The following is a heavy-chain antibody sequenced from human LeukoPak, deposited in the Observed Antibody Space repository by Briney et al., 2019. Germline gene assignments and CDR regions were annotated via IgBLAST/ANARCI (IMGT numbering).Heavy chain of an antibody. V-gene: IGHV3-23*01. Sequence: GGSLRLSCAASGFTFSTYAMSWVRQAPGKGLEWVSTTGGSGYSTYYADSVEGRFAVSRDDSKNTLSLQMSSLRAEDTAVYYCAKGVSMYGYPDDAFDIWGQGTMVTVSS. CDR3: AKGVSMYGYPDDAFDI. CDR2: TGGSGYST. J-gene: IGHJ3*02. CDR1: GFTFSTYA. D-gene: IGHD5-18*01.